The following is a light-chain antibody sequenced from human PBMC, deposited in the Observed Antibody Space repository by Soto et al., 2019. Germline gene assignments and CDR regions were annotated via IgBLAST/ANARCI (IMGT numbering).Light chain of an antibody. Sequence: QSVLTHPPSVSGAPGQSVTIPCTGSRSNIGSGFDVHWYQQVPGTAPKLLIFGNNNRPSGVPDRFSGSKSGSSASLAIAGLQAEDEADYFCQSYDNSLRVLFGGGTKVTVL. CDR2: GNN. CDR3: QSYDNSLRVL. CDR1: RSNIGSGFD. J-gene: IGLJ2*01. V-gene: IGLV1-40*01.